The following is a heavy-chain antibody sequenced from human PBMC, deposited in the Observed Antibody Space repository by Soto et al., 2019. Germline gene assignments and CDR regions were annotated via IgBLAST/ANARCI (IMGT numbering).Heavy chain of an antibody. CDR1: GYTFTNYA. V-gene: IGHV1-3*05. J-gene: IGHJ2*01. CDR2: INAGNGNT. D-gene: IGHD2-21*02. Sequence: QVQLVQSGAEEKKPGASVKVTCKASGYTFTNYAMHWVRQAPGQRLEWMGWINAGNGNTKYSQKFQGRLTITRDTPGSTAYMELSRLRSEDTAVYYCARDGLYCGGDCYHFWYFDLWGRGTLVTVSS. CDR3: ARDGLYCGGDCYHFWYFDL.